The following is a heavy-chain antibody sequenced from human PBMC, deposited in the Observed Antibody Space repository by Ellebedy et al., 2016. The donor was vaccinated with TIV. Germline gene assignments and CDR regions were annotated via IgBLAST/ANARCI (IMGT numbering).Heavy chain of an antibody. CDR3: AGIADVRFDP. Sequence: GESLKISCAASGFTVSSNYMSWVRQAPGKGLEWVSVIYSGGGTYYADSVKGRFTISRDNSKNTLYLQMNSLRDEDTAVYYCAGIADVRFDPWGQGTLVSVSS. D-gene: IGHD3-10*02. J-gene: IGHJ5*02. CDR2: IYSGGGT. CDR1: GFTVSSNY. V-gene: IGHV3-66*01.